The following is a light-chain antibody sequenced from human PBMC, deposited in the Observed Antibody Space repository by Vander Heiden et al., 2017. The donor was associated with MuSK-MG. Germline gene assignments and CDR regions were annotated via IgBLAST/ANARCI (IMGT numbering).Light chain of an antibody. CDR1: QVISDW. Sequence: DIQMTQSPSSLSASVGDRVTIACRASQVISDWLAWYQKKPEKAPKSLIYAASSLQSGVQSRFSGRGSGTDFTLTFSSRQPEDFATYYCKQYNSYPPTFGQGTRLEIK. V-gene: IGKV1D-16*01. CDR2: AAS. CDR3: KQYNSYPPT. J-gene: IGKJ5*01.